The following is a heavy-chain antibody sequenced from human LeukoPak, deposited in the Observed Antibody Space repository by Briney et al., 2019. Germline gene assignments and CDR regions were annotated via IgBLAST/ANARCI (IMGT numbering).Heavy chain of an antibody. J-gene: IGHJ4*02. CDR2: IRASGGTT. CDR1: GFSFSSFD. Sequence: GGSLRLSCAASGFSFSSFDMSWVRQAPGKGLEWVSVIRASGGTTHYADSVKGRFTISRDNAKNTLYLQMDSLRAGDTALYYCAKGAWLDYWGQGALVTVSS. V-gene: IGHV3-23*01. CDR3: AKGAWLDY.